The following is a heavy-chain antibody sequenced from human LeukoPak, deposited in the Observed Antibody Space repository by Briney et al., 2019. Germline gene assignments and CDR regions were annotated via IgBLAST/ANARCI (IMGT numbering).Heavy chain of an antibody. D-gene: IGHD3-10*01. CDR2: INPNSGGT. J-gene: IGHJ4*02. CDR1: GYTFTSYY. Sequence: ASVKVSCKASGYTFTSYYMHWVRQAPGQGLEWMGWINPNSGGTNYAQKFQGRVTMTRDTSISTAYMELSRLRSDDTAVYYCARDKTYYGSGSYDFWGQGTLVTVSS. V-gene: IGHV1-2*02. CDR3: ARDKTYYGSGSYDF.